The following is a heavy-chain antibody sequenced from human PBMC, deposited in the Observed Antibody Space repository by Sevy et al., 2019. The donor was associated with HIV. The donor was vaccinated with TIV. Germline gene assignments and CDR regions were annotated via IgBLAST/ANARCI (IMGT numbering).Heavy chain of an antibody. CDR2: ISGSGGST. CDR1: GFTFSSYA. D-gene: IGHD6-13*01. V-gene: IGHV3-23*01. Sequence: GGSLRLSCAASGFTFSSYAMSWVRQAPGKGLEWVSAISGSGGSTYYADSVKGRFTISRDNSKNTLYLQMNSLRAEDTAVYDCAKDLGGGSSWYPSWGQGTLVTVSS. CDR3: AKDLGGGSSWYPS. J-gene: IGHJ5*02.